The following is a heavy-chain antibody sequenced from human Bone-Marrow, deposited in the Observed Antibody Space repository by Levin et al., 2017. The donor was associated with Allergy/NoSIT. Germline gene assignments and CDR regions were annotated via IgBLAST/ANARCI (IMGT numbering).Heavy chain of an antibody. D-gene: IGHD3-3*01. J-gene: IGHJ4*02. Sequence: SVKVSCKASGGTFSSYAISWVRQAPGQGLEWMGGIIPIFGTANYAQKFQGRVTITADKSTSTAYMELSSLRSEDTAVYYCARGPFWSGYWYYFDYWGQGTLVTVSS. CDR1: GGTFSSYA. CDR3: ARGPFWSGYWYYFDY. CDR2: IIPIFGTA. V-gene: IGHV1-69*06.